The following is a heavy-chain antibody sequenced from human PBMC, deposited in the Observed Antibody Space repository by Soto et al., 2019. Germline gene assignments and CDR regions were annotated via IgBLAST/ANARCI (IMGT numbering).Heavy chain of an antibody. CDR1: GYTFTSYG. Sequence: GSSVKVSCKASGYTFTSYGISWVRQAPGQGLEWMGWITAYNGNTNYAQKLQGRVTMTTDTSTSTAYMELRRLKYDDTAVYYCARDNYYDSSGYYDVPFDYWGQGTLVTVSS. V-gene: IGHV1-18*04. CDR2: ITAYNGNT. J-gene: IGHJ4*02. D-gene: IGHD3-22*01. CDR3: ARDNYYDSSGYYDVPFDY.